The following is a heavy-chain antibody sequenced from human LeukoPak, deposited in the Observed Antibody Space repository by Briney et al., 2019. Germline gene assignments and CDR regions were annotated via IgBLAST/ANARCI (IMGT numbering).Heavy chain of an antibody. CDR1: GGSFSGYY. V-gene: IGHV4-34*01. J-gene: IGHJ4*02. CDR3: ARGGGCSGGSCLFFDY. D-gene: IGHD2-15*01. CDR2: INHSGST. Sequence: SGTLSLTCAVYGGSFSGYYWSWIRQPPGKGLEWIGEINHSGSTNYNPSLKSRVTISVDTSKNQFSLKLSSVTAADTAVYYCARGGGCSGGSCLFFDYWGQGTLVTVSS.